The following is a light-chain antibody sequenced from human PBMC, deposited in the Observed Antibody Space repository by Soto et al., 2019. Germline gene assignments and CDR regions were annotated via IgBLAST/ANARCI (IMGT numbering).Light chain of an antibody. CDR2: GAS. V-gene: IGKV3-20*01. CDR1: QSVGSSY. CDR3: QQYGSSRWT. J-gene: IGKJ1*01. Sequence: EIVLTQSPGTLSLSPGERATLSCRASQSVGSSYLAWYQQKPGQAPRLLIYGASSRATGIPDRFSGSGSGTDFTFTISRLEPEDFAVYYCQQYGSSRWTFGQGTKVDIK.